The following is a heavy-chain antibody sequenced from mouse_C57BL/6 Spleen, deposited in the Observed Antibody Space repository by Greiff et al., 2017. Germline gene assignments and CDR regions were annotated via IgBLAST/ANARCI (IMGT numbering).Heavy chain of an antibody. CDR1: GYSITSGYY. J-gene: IGHJ3*01. CDR3: ARDYDYQFAY. CDR2: ISYDGSN. D-gene: IGHD2-4*01. V-gene: IGHV3-6*01. Sequence: ESGPGLVKPSQSLSLTCSVTGYSITSGYYWNWIRQFPGNKLEWMGYISYDGSNNYNPSLKNRISITRETSKNQFFLKLNSVTTEDTATYYCARDYDYQFAYWGQGTLVTVSA.